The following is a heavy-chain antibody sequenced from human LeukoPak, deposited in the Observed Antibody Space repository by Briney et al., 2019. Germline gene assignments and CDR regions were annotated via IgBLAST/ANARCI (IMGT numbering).Heavy chain of an antibody. CDR3: ARDPFYGSGSYYQDY. CDR2: INYSRST. V-gene: IGHV4-34*01. CDR1: GGSFSGYY. D-gene: IGHD3-10*01. Sequence: TPSETLSLTCAVYGGSFSGYYWSWIRQPPGKGLEWIGEINYSRSTNYNPSLKSRVTISVDTSKNQFSLKLSSVTAADTAVYYCARDPFYGSGSYYQDYWGQGTLVTVSS. J-gene: IGHJ4*02.